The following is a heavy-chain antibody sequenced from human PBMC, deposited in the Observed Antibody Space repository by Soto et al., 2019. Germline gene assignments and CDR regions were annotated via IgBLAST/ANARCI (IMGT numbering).Heavy chain of an antibody. J-gene: IGHJ4*02. Sequence: SQTRCLTCAGYGGTFRGYHWIGIRQPPGKGLEWIGEINHSGSTNYNPSLKSRVTISVDTSKNQFSLKLSSVTAADTAVYYCSRAHRLLWFGEFPLAYWGQGTLVT. CDR1: GGTFRGYH. V-gene: IGHV4-34*01. D-gene: IGHD3-10*01. CDR2: INHSGST. CDR3: SRAHRLLWFGEFPLAY.